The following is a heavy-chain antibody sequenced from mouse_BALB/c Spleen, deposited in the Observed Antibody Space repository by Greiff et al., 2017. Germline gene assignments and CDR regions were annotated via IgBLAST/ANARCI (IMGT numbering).Heavy chain of an antibody. CDR2: ISSGSSTI. J-gene: IGHJ4*01. V-gene: IGHV5-17*02. CDR1: GFTFSSFG. CDR3: ARDGRSYAMDY. D-gene: IGHD2-3*01. Sequence: EVKLVESGGGLVQPGGSRKLSCAASGFTFSSFGMHWVRQAPEKGLEWVAYISSGSSTIYYADTVKGRFTISRDNPKNTLFLQMSSLKSEDTAMYYCARDGRSYAMDYWGQGTSVTVSS.